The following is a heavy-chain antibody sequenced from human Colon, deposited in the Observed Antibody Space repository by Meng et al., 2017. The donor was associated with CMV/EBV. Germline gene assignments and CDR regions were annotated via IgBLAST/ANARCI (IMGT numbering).Heavy chain of an antibody. Sequence: SRGNYYWSWIRQPTGKGLEWIGYIYYSGSTNYNPSLKSRVTISVDTSKNQFSLKLSSVTAADTAVYYCARAYCSSTSCYSGDWFDPWGQGTLVTVSS. J-gene: IGHJ5*02. CDR1: SRGNYY. CDR3: ARAYCSSTSCYSGDWFDP. CDR2: IYYSGST. V-gene: IGHV4-61*01. D-gene: IGHD2-2*02.